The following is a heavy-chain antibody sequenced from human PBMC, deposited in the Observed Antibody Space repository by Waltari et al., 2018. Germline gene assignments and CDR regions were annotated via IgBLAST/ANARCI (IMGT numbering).Heavy chain of an antibody. Sequence: EVQLLESGGGLVKPGGSLRLSCAASEFTFRDSWMHWVRQAPGKGLVWISFIKTDGSSKIYADSGKGRFTISRDNANNTLYLQMNCLREEDTAIYYCASNGSGSYYNLWGQGTLVTVSS. D-gene: IGHD3-10*01. V-gene: IGHV3-74*01. CDR3: ASNGSGSYYNL. CDR1: EFTFRDSW. J-gene: IGHJ4*02. CDR2: IKTDGSSK.